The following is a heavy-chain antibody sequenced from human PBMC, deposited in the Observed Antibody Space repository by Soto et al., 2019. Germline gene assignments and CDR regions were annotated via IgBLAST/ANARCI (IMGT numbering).Heavy chain of an antibody. J-gene: IGHJ6*02. D-gene: IGHD5-12*01. V-gene: IGHV1-69*13. CDR3: ARDIVATNDYYYYGMDV. Sequence: GASVKVSCKASGGTFSSYAISWVRQAPGQGLEWMGGIIPIFGTANYAQKFQGRVTITADESTSTAYMELSSLRSEDTAVYYCARDIVATNDYYYYGMDVWGQGTAVTVSS. CDR2: IIPIFGTA. CDR1: GGTFSSYA.